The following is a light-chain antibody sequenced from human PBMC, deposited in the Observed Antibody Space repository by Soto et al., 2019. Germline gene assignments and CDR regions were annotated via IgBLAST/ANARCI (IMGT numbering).Light chain of an antibody. J-gene: IGLJ2*01. CDR2: DVS. V-gene: IGLV2-14*01. Sequence: QSALTQPASVSGSPGRSITISCTGTSSDVGGYNYVSWYQQHPGKAPKLMIYDVSNRPSGVSSRFSGSKSGNTASLTISGLQAEDEADYYCSSYTSSSTLVFGGGTKVTVL. CDR1: SSDVGGYNY. CDR3: SSYTSSSTLV.